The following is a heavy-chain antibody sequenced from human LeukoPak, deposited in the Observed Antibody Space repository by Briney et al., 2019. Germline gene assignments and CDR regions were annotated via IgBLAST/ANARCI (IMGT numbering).Heavy chain of an antibody. CDR1: GGSISSYY. CDR2: IYTSGST. CDR3: AKSGSIWSGFYQFDH. D-gene: IGHD3-3*01. J-gene: IGHJ4*02. Sequence: SETLSLTCTVSGGSISSYYWSWIRQPAGKGLEWIGRIYTSGSTNYNPSLKSRVTMSVDTSKNQFSLKLSSVTAADTAVYYCAKSGSIWSGFYQFDHWGQGTLVTVSS. V-gene: IGHV4-4*07.